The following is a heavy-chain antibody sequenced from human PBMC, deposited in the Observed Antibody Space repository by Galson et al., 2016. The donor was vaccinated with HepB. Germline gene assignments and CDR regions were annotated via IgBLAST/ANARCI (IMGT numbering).Heavy chain of an antibody. D-gene: IGHD2-2*01. CDR1: GFIFSNHA. CDR3: AKRVSSSKYFDY. J-gene: IGHJ4*02. Sequence: SLRLSCAASGFIFSNHAMNWVRQAPGKGLEWVASIGSRGDDTYYADSVKGRFTVSRDNLKNTLYLQMSSLRADDTAVYYCAKRVSSSKYFDYWGQGTLVTVSS. V-gene: IGHV3-23*01. CDR2: IGSRGDDT.